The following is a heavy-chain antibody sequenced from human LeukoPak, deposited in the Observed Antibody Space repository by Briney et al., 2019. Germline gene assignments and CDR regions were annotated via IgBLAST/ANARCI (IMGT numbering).Heavy chain of an antibody. CDR2: IYSGGST. CDR3: ARGGYDSRGDYSSFDS. Sequence: PGGSLRLSCAASGFTFSSYSMNWVRQAPGKGLEWVSIIYSGGSTYYAESVKGRFTISRHNSKNTLYLQMNGLRAEDAAVFYCARGGYDSRGDYSSFDSWGQGTLVTVSS. CDR1: GFTFSSYS. V-gene: IGHV3-53*04. J-gene: IGHJ4*02. D-gene: IGHD3-22*01.